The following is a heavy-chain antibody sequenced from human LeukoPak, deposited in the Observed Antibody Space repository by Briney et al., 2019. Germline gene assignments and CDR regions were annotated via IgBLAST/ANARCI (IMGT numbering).Heavy chain of an antibody. D-gene: IGHD4-17*01. Sequence: SETLSLTCAVSGYSISSGYYWGWIRQPPGKGLEWIGSIYHSGGTYYNPSLKSRVTISVDTSKNQFSLKLSSVTAADTAVYYCARVQGPSGGDRYFDYWGQGTLVTVSS. CDR3: ARVQGPSGGDRYFDY. J-gene: IGHJ4*02. CDR2: IYHSGGT. CDR1: GYSISSGYY. V-gene: IGHV4-38-2*01.